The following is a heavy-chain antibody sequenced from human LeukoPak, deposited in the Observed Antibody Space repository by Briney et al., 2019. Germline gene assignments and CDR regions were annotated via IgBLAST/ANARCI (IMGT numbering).Heavy chain of an antibody. CDR2: IYPGDSDT. J-gene: IGHJ6*03. CDR3: ARQYYDFWSGEFGGYMAV. Sequence: GESLKISCEGSGYSFTSYWIGWVRQVPGKGLEWMGIIYPGDSDTRYSPSFQGQVTISADKSISTAYLQWSSLKASDTAMYYCARQYYDFWSGEFGGYMAVWGKGTTVTVSS. V-gene: IGHV5-51*01. CDR1: GYSFTSYW. D-gene: IGHD3-3*01.